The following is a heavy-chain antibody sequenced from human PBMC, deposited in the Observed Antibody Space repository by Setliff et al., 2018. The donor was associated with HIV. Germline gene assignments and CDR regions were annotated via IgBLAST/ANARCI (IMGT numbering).Heavy chain of an antibody. CDR3: ARHPFTVFDAFDI. Sequence: SETLSLTCTVSGGSINIGKTFWGWIRQPPGKGLEWIGEINHRGSANYNPSLKSRVTMSVDTSKTQFSLILRSVTAADSAVYYCARHPFTVFDAFDIWGQGTMVTVSS. CDR1: GGSINIGKTF. V-gene: IGHV4-39*01. D-gene: IGHD4-17*01. J-gene: IGHJ3*02. CDR2: INHRGSA.